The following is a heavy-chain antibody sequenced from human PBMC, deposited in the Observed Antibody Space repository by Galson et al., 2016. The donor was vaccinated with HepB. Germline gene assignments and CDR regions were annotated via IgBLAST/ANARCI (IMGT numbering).Heavy chain of an antibody. J-gene: IGHJ6*02. D-gene: IGHD2-15*01. Sequence: SLRLSCAASGFTFSSYAMTWVRRAPGKGLEWVSDISGAGGTTHYADSVKGRFTISRDNSRDTLYLQMDRLRAADTAVYYCAKERGWYGGPNYGSWGQGTTVTVSS. V-gene: IGHV3-23*01. CDR2: ISGAGGTT. CDR3: AKERGWYGGPNYGS. CDR1: GFTFSSYA.